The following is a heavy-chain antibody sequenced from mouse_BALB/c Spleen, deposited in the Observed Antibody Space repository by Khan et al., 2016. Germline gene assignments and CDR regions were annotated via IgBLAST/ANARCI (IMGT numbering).Heavy chain of an antibody. CDR1: AFNIKDYY. D-gene: IGHD2-1*01. J-gene: IGHJ2*01. Sequence: VQLQQPGAELVRSGASVKLSCTASAFNIKDYYIHWVKQRPEQGLEWIGWIDPESGDTEYGPKFQGRATVTADTSSNTAYLQLSSLTSEDSAVNYSNAIYYGNYIYFDYWGQGTTLTVSS. V-gene: IGHV14-4*02. CDR3: NAIYYGNYIYFDY. CDR2: IDPESGDT.